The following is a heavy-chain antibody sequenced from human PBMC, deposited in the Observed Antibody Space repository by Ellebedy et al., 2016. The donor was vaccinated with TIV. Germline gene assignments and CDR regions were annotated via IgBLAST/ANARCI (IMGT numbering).Heavy chain of an antibody. J-gene: IGHJ4*02. D-gene: IGHD6-19*01. CDR1: GASISSSTYY. CDR2: INHGGST. V-gene: IGHV4-39*07. Sequence: SETLSLXXIVSGASISSSTYYWGWIRQPPGKGLEWIGEINHGGSTNYNSALKSRATISVDTSKNQFSLKLRSLTAADTAFYYCARGTVALQSLKNFDSWGQGTRVTVSS. CDR3: ARGTVALQSLKNFDS.